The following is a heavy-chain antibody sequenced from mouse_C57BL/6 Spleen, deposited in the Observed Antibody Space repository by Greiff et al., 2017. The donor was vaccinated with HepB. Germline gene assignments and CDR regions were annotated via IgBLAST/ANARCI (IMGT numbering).Heavy chain of an antibody. CDR2: IYPGSGST. V-gene: IGHV1-55*01. J-gene: IGHJ2*01. D-gene: IGHD1-1*01. CDR1: GYTFTSYW. CDR3: AREETTVVEGFDY. Sequence: VQLQQPGAELVKPGASVKMSCKASGYTFTSYWITWVKQRPGQGLEWIGDIYPGSGSTNYNEKFKSKATLTVDTSSSTAYMQLSSLTSEDSAVYYCAREETTVVEGFDYWGQGTTLTVSS.